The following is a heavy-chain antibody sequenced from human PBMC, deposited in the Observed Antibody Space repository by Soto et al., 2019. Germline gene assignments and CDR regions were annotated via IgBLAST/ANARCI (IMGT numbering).Heavy chain of an antibody. CDR2: VSGSSRYI. J-gene: IGHJ4*02. V-gene: IGHV3-21*01. D-gene: IGHD6-19*01. CDR3: ATVTRSGWD. Sequence: EVQLVESGGGLVKPGGSLRVSCAASGFTFSSYSMNWVREAPGKGLEWGSSVSGSSRYICYADAVKGRFTISRDNAKNSLYLQMNSRRVEDTAVYYCATVTRSGWDWGQGTLVTVSS. CDR1: GFTFSSYS.